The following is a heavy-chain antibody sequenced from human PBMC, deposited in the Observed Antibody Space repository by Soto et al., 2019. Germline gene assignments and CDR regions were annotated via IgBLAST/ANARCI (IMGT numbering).Heavy chain of an antibody. D-gene: IGHD3-3*01. J-gene: IGHJ6*02. Sequence: QVQLVESGGGVVQPGRSLRLSCAASGFTFSSYGMHWVRQAPGKGLEWVAVISYDGSNKYYADSVKGRFTISRDNSKNTLYLQMNSLRAEDTAVYYCAKGDFGSCLHDYYYGMDVWGQGTTVTVSS. V-gene: IGHV3-30*18. CDR3: AKGDFGSCLHDYYYGMDV. CDR2: ISYDGSNK. CDR1: GFTFSSYG.